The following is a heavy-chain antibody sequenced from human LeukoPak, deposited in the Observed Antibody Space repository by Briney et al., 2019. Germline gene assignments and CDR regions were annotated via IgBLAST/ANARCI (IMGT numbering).Heavy chain of an antibody. CDR1: GGSISSYY. D-gene: IGHD6-19*01. J-gene: IGHJ6*02. V-gene: IGHV4-59*12. CDR2: IYYSGST. Sequence: PSETLSLTCTVSGGSISSYYWSWIRQPPGKGLEWIGYIYYSGSTNYNPSLKSRVTISVDTSKNQFSLKLSSVTAADTAVYYCAVAGTRSLYGMDVWGQGTTVTVSS. CDR3: AVAGTRSLYGMDV.